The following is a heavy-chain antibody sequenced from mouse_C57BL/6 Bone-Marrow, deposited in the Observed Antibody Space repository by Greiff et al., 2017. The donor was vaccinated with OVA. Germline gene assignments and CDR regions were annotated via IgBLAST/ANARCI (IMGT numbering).Heavy chain of an antibody. J-gene: IGHJ2*01. D-gene: IGHD2-3*01. CDR1: GYTFTSYG. Sequence: QVQLQQSGAELARPGASVKLSCKASGYTFTSYGISWVKQRTGQGLEWIGEIYPRSGNTYYNEKFKGKATLTAAKSSSTAYMELRSLTSEDSAVYFCARKGIYDGYYRYFDYWGQGTTLTVSS. CDR2: IYPRSGNT. CDR3: ARKGIYDGYYRYFDY. V-gene: IGHV1-81*01.